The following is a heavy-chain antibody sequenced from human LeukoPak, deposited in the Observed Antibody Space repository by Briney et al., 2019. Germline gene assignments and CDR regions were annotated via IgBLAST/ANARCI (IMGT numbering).Heavy chain of an antibody. J-gene: IGHJ5*02. V-gene: IGHV4-59*01. CDR3: ARENYGDYGNWFDP. CDR2: IYYSGST. CDR1: GGSISSYY. Sequence: SETLSLTCTVSGGSISSYYWSWIRQPPGKGLEWIGYIYYSGSTNYNPSLKSRVTIPVDTSKNQFSLKLSSVTAADTAVYYCARENYGDYGNWFDPWGQGTLVTVSS. D-gene: IGHD4-17*01.